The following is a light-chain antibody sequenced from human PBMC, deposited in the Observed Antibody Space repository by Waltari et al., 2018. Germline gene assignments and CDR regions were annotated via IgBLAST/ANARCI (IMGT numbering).Light chain of an antibody. CDR3: CSYAGSGSWV. CDR2: EAS. CDR1: SRDVGPYNL. J-gene: IGLJ3*02. V-gene: IGLV2-23*01. Sequence: QSALTQPASVSGSPGQSISISCIGTSRDVGPYNLVSWYQHHPGKAPKLIVFEASKRPSGVSNRFSGSKAANTASLIISGLQVDDEADYYCCSYAGSGSWVFGGGTKVTVI.